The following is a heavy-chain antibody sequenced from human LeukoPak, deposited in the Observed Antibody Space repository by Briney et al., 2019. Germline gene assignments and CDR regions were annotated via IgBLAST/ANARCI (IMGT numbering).Heavy chain of an antibody. Sequence: ASVKVSCKASGYTFTSYDINWVRQATGQGLEWMGWMSPNSGNTGYAQKFQGRVTMTRNTSISTAYMELSSLRSEDTAVYYCARGRLPGIAVVIWFDPWGQGTLVTVSS. CDR3: ARGRLPGIAVVIWFDP. CDR1: GYTFTSYD. CDR2: MSPNSGNT. V-gene: IGHV1-8*01. J-gene: IGHJ5*02. D-gene: IGHD6-19*01.